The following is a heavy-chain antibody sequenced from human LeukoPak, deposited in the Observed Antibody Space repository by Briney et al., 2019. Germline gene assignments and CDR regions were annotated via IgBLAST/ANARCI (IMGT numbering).Heavy chain of an antibody. Sequence: PSETLSLTCAVYGGSFSGYYWSWIRQPPGKGLEWIGEINHSGSTNHNPSLKSRVTISVDTSKNQFSLKLSSVTAADTAVYYCARSVRRRSLGYWGQGTLVTVSS. CDR2: INHSGST. CDR3: ARSVRRRSLGY. V-gene: IGHV4-34*01. J-gene: IGHJ4*02. D-gene: IGHD6-13*01. CDR1: GGSFSGYY.